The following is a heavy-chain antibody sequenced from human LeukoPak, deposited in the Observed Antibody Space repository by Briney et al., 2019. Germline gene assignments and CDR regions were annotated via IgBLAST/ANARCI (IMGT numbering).Heavy chain of an antibody. V-gene: IGHV3-21*01. CDR3: ARGRQMVYAIPELDWFDP. Sequence: PGGSLRLSCAASGFTFSSYSMNWVRQAPGKGLEWVSSISSSSSSYIYYADSVKGRFTISRDNAKNSLYLQMNSLRAEDTAVYYCARGRQMVYAIPELDWFDPWGQGTLVTVSS. D-gene: IGHD2-8*01. CDR2: ISSSSSSYI. J-gene: IGHJ5*02. CDR1: GFTFSSYS.